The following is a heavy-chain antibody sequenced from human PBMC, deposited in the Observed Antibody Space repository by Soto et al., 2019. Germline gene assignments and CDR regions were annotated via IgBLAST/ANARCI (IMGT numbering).Heavy chain of an antibody. CDR3: GKDPNGDYVGGFEF. J-gene: IGHJ3*01. CDR1: GFTFNDYA. Sequence: GGSLRLSCAASGFTFNDYAMSWVRKAPGKGLEWVSGISASGSRSFYADSVKGRFTVSRDFSKNTLSLQMDSLRAEDTAVYFCGKDPNGDYVGGFEFWGPGTMVTVSS. D-gene: IGHD4-17*01. V-gene: IGHV3-23*01. CDR2: ISASGSRS.